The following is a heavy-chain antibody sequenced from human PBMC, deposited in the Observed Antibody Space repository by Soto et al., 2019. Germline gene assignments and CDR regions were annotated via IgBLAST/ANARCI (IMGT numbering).Heavy chain of an antibody. CDR2: IKSKTDGGTT. J-gene: IGHJ3*02. D-gene: IGHD6-13*01. V-gene: IGHV3-15*01. Sequence: EVQLVESGGGLVKPGGSLRLSCAASGFTFSNAWMSWVRQAPGKGLEWVGRIKSKTDGGTTDYAAPVKGRFTISRDDSTNTLYLQMNSLKTEDTAVYYCLSPLLPAGTGIDDAFDIWGQGTMVTVSS. CDR3: LSPLLPAGTGIDDAFDI. CDR1: GFTFSNAW.